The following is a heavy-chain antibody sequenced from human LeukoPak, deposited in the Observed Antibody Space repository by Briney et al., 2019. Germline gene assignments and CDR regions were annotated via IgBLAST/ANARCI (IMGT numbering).Heavy chain of an antibody. D-gene: IGHD3-10*01. J-gene: IGHJ6*03. CDR2: ISAYNGNT. CDR3: ARTGNGSGSYYPYSAYYYMDV. CDR1: GYTFTSYG. V-gene: IGHV1-18*01. Sequence: ASVKVSCKASGYTFTSYGISWVRQAPGQGLEWMGWISAYNGNTNYAQKLQGRVTMTTDTSTSTAYMELRSLRSDDTAVYYCARTGNGSGSYYPYSAYYYMDVWGKGTTVTISS.